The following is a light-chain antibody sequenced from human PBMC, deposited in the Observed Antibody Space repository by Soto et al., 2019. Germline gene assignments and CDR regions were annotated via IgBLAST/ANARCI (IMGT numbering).Light chain of an antibody. J-gene: IGKJ5*01. CDR1: QSVSSSY. Sequence: EIVVTQSPGTLSLSPGERATLSCRASQSVSSSYLAWYQQKPGQAPRLLIYGASTRATGIPARFSGSGSGTEFTLTISSLQSEDFAVYYCQQYNNWQITFGQGTRLAIK. V-gene: IGKV3D-15*01. CDR2: GAS. CDR3: QQYNNWQIT.